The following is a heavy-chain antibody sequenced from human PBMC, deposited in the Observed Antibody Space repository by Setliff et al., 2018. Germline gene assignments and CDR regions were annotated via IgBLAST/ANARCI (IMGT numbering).Heavy chain of an antibody. D-gene: IGHD3-16*01. V-gene: IGHV4-61*08. CDR3: AREAGGMVDY. Sequence: SETLSLTCTVSGGSLSGASIVTWIRQPPGKGLEFIGFISYSGITTYNVSLKSRVTMSVDTSKNQFSLKLSSVTAADTAVYYCAREAGGMVDYWGQGTLVTVSS. J-gene: IGHJ4*02. CDR2: ISYSGIT. CDR1: GGSLSGAS.